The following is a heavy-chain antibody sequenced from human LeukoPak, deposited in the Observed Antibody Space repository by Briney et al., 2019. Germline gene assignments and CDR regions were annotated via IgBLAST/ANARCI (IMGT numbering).Heavy chain of an antibody. V-gene: IGHV1-2*06. Sequence: ASVKVSCKASGYTFTGYYMHWVRQAPGQGLEWMGRINPNSGGTNYAQKFQGRVTMTRDTSISTAYMELSRLRSDDTAVYYCARYYGSGSYSDYRGQGTLVTVSS. CDR1: GYTFTGYY. J-gene: IGHJ4*02. D-gene: IGHD3-10*01. CDR3: ARYYGSGSYSDY. CDR2: INPNSGGT.